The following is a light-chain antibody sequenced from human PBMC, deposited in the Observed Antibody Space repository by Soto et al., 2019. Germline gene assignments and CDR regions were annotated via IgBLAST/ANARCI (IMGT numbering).Light chain of an antibody. V-gene: IGKV3-15*01. CDR1: QSVSSN. Sequence: ERVMTQSPATLSVSPGERATVSCRASQSVSSNLAWYQQKPGQAPRLLIYGASTRATGIPARFSGSGSGTEFTLTISSLQSEDVAIYYCQQYNNWPLTFGGGTKVEIK. J-gene: IGKJ4*01. CDR2: GAS. CDR3: QQYNNWPLT.